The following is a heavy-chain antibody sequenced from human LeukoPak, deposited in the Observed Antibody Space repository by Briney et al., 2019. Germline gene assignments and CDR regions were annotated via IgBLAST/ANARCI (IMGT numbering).Heavy chain of an antibody. J-gene: IGHJ5*02. CDR2: IYPGDSDT. CDR1: GYSFTSYW. CDR3: ARLGQQLVGGDWFDP. V-gene: IGHV5-51*01. Sequence: GESLKISCKGSGYSFTSYWIGWVRQMPGKGLEWMGIIYPGDSDTRYSPSFQGQVTISADKSISTAYLQWSSLKASDTAMYYCARLGQQLVGGDWFDPWGQGTLVTVSS. D-gene: IGHD6-13*01.